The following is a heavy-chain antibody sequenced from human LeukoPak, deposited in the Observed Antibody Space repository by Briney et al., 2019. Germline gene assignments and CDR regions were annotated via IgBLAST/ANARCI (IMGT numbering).Heavy chain of an antibody. V-gene: IGHV3-23*01. CDR2: ISGRGGST. Sequence: HTGGSLRLSCAASGYTFSSYAMSWVRQAPGKGPEWVSAISGRGGSTYYADSVKGRFTISRDNSKNTLYLQMNSLRAEDTAVYYCAKDGYCGSTSCYDNNWFDLWGRGTLVTVSS. CDR3: AKDGYCGSTSCYDNNWFDL. J-gene: IGHJ5*02. CDR1: GYTFSSYA. D-gene: IGHD2-2*03.